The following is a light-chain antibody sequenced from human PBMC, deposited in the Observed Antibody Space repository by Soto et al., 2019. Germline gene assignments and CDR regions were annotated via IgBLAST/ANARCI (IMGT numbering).Light chain of an antibody. J-gene: IGLJ1*01. Sequence: QSALTQPASVSGSPGQSITISCTGTSSDVGSHNLVSWYQQHPGKAPKFMIYEGTKRPSGVSNRFSGSKSGNTASLTISGLQAEDEADYYCCSYAGITTFYVFGTGTKLTVL. V-gene: IGLV2-23*01. CDR3: CSYAGITTFYV. CDR1: SSDVGSHNL. CDR2: EGT.